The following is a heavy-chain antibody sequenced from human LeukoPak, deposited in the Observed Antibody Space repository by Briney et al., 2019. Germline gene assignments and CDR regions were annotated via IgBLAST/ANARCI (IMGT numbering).Heavy chain of an antibody. CDR2: IYSGGST. CDR3: ARDLSESSGWDPGDSYYYYYMDV. V-gene: IGHV3-53*05. Sequence: PGGSLRLSCAASGFTVSSNYMSWVRQAPGKGLEWVSVIYSGGSTYYADSVKGRFTISRDNSKNTLYLQMNSLRSDDTAVYYCARDLSESSGWDPGDSYYYYYMDVWGKGTTVTVSS. D-gene: IGHD6-19*01. CDR1: GFTVSSNY. J-gene: IGHJ6*03.